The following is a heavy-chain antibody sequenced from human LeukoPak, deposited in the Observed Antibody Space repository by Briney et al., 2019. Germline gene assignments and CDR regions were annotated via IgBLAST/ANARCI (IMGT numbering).Heavy chain of an antibody. Sequence: ASGKVSCKASGFTFTGYYMHWVRQAPGQGLEWMGWINPNSDGSIYAQKFQGRVTMTRDTSISTAYMELSRLRSDDTAVYYFARKRGVGVDTNAFDMWGQGTMVTVSS. CDR3: ARKRGVGVDTNAFDM. D-gene: IGHD3-3*01. V-gene: IGHV1-2*02. J-gene: IGHJ3*02. CDR1: GFTFTGYY. CDR2: INPNSDGS.